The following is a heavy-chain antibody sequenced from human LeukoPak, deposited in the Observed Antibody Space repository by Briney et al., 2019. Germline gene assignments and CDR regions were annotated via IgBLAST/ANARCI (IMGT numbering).Heavy chain of an antibody. V-gene: IGHV4-39*07. J-gene: IGHJ5*02. D-gene: IGHD5-12*01. CDR3: GGEGEYSGYLNWFDP. CDR1: GGSISSSSYY. Sequence: PSETLSLTCTVSGGSISSSSYYWGWTRQPPGKGLEWIGSIYYSGSTYYNPSLKSRVTISVDTSKNQFSLKLSSVTAADTAVYYCGGEGEYSGYLNWFDPWGRGTLVTVSS. CDR2: IYYSGST.